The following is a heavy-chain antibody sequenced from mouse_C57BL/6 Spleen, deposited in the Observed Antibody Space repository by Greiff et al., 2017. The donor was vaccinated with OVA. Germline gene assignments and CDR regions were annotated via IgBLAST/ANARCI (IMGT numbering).Heavy chain of an antibody. CDR1: GYTFTSYD. J-gene: IGHJ3*01. CDR2: IYPRDGST. CDR3: ARTSGSGLAGFAY. V-gene: IGHV1-85*01. Sequence: QVQLQQSGPELVKPGASVKLSCKASGYTFTSYDINWVKQRPGQGLEWIGWIYPRDGSTKYNEKFKGKATLTVDTSSSTAYMELHSLTSEASAVYCGARTSGSGLAGFAYWGQGTLVTVSA. D-gene: IGHD1-1*01.